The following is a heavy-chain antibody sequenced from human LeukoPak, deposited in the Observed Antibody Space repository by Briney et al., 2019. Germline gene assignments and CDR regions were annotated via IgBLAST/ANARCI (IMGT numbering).Heavy chain of an antibody. D-gene: IGHD6-13*01. J-gene: IGHJ3*02. CDR3: ARVCIAAAGGRGGGGDI. CDR1: GFTFSDYY. Sequence: GGSLRLSCAASGFTFSDYYMSWIRRAPGKGLEWLSYIRSSGSYTDYAASVKGRFTISRDNTKNSLYLQMNSMKAEDTAIYYCARVCIAAAGGRGGGGDIWGEGTMVSVSS. CDR2: IRSSGSYT. V-gene: IGHV3-11*06.